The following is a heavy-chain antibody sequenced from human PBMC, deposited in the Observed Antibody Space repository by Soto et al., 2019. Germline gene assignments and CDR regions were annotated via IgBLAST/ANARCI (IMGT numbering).Heavy chain of an antibody. V-gene: IGHV3-9*01. CDR3: ANDFFCEGPQDSCGVDV. CDR1: GLTFDDHA. J-gene: IGHJ6*02. D-gene: IGHD3-3*01. Sequence: GGSLRLSCAASGLTFDDHAMHWVRQAPGKGLEWVSGISWNGGRTAYADSVKGRFTISRDNAKNSLYLQMNSLRVEDTALYYCANDFFCEGPQDSCGVDVCVHGTMGT. CDR2: ISWNGGRT.